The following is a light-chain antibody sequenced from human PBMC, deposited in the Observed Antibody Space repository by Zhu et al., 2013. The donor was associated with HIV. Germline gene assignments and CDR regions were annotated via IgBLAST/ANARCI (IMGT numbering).Light chain of an antibody. CDR2: DAS. J-gene: IGKJ2*01. CDR3: QQYGISPYT. CDR1: QSVDKY. V-gene: IGKV3-20*01. Sequence: EVVLTQSPATLSLSPGERATLSCRASQSVDKYLAWYQQKPGQAPRLLIYDASSRATGIPDRFSGSGSGTDFTLTINRLEPEDFAVYYCQQYGISPYTFGQGT.